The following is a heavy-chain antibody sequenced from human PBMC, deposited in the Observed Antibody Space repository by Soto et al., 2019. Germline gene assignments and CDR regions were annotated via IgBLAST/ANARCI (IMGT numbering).Heavy chain of an antibody. CDR2: IWYDGSNK. Sequence: GGSLRLSCAASGFTFSSYGMHWVRQAPGKGLEWVAVIWYDGSNKYYADSVKGRFTISRDNSKNTLYLQMNSLRAEDTAVYYCARANYDFWSGYSTRYYYYYMDVWGKGTTVTVSS. CDR3: ARANYDFWSGYSTRYYYYYMDV. D-gene: IGHD3-3*01. CDR1: GFTFSSYG. V-gene: IGHV3-33*01. J-gene: IGHJ6*03.